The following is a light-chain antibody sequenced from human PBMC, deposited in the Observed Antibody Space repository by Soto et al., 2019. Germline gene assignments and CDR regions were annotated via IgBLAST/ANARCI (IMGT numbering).Light chain of an antibody. CDR1: QSVSSSS. CDR3: QQTYSTPYT. Sequence: EIVLTQSPGTLSLSPGERATLSCRASQSVSSSSLAWYQQKPGRAPRLLIFGTSTRATGIPDRFSGSGSGTDFTLTVSGLEPEDFAVYYCQQTYSTPYTFGQGTTLDIK. J-gene: IGKJ2*01. V-gene: IGKV3-20*01. CDR2: GTS.